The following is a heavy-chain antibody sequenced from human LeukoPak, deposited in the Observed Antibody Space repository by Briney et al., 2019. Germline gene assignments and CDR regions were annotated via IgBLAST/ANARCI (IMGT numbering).Heavy chain of an antibody. D-gene: IGHD3-16*01. Sequence: GGSLRLSCAASGFTFSGSAMHWVRQASGKGLEWVGRIRSKANSYATAHAASVKGRFTISRDDSKNTAYLQMNSLRAEDTAVYYCARDRYYDYVWETFDYWGQGTLVTVSS. J-gene: IGHJ4*02. CDR1: GFTFSGSA. CDR2: IRSKANSYAT. V-gene: IGHV3-73*01. CDR3: ARDRYYDYVWETFDY.